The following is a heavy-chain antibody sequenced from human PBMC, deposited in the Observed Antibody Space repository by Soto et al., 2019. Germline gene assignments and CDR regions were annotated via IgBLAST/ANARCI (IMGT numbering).Heavy chain of an antibody. D-gene: IGHD4-17*01. Sequence: EVQLLESGGDLVQPGGSLRPSCAASGFTFSTYAMSWVRQAPGKGLEWVSAIGASGGDTYYAGSVKGRFTISRDNSKNTLFLQMNSLRAEDTAVYYCAKHLQPPYGDYVLDYWGQGAPVTVSS. CDR1: GFTFSTYA. V-gene: IGHV3-23*01. CDR2: IGASGGDT. CDR3: AKHLQPPYGDYVLDY. J-gene: IGHJ4*02.